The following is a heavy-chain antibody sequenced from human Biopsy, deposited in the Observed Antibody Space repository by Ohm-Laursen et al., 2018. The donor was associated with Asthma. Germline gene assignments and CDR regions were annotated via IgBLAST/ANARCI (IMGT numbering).Heavy chain of an antibody. CDR2: IMTVFGTT. CDR3: ARCQVGYSSGWSLLLEKIYYSGMDV. D-gene: IGHD6-19*01. J-gene: IGHJ6*02. CDR1: GYSLTDLS. Sequence: SSVKVSCKISGYSLTDLSMHWVRQAPGQGLEWLGGIMTVFGTTNYAQKFQGRVTITADESTSTAYMEVTSLRSEDTAIYYCARCQVGYSSGWSLLLEKIYYSGMDVWGQGTAVTVSS. V-gene: IGHV1-69*01.